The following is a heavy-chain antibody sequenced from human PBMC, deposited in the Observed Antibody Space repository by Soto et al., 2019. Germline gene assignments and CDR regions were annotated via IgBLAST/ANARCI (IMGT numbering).Heavy chain of an antibody. V-gene: IGHV3-30-3*01. J-gene: IGHJ4*02. D-gene: IGHD2-15*01. CDR1: GFTFSSYA. CDR2: ISYDGSNK. CDR3: ARDHHIVVVVASSY. Sequence: QVQLVESGGGVVQPGRSLRLSCAASGFTFSSYAMHWVRQAPGKGLEWVAVISYDGSNKYYADSVKGRFTISRDNSKNTLYLQMNSLRAEDTAVYYCARDHHIVVVVASSYWGQGTLVTVSS.